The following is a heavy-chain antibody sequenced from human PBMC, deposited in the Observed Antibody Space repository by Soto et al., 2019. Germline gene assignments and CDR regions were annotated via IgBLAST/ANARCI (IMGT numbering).Heavy chain of an antibody. CDR2: IYYSGST. J-gene: IGHJ4*02. CDR1: GGSISSYY. CDR3: ARQTNPYGDPEHFVY. Sequence: SETLSLTCTVSGGSISSYYWSWIRQPPGKGLEWIGYIYYSGSTNYNPSLKSRVTISVDTSKNQFSLRLTSVTAADTAVYYCARQTNPYGDPEHFVYWGQGTVVTVSS. V-gene: IGHV4-59*08. D-gene: IGHD4-17*01.